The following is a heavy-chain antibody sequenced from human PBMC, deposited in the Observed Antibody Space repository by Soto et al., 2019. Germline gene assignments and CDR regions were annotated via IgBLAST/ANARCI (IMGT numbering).Heavy chain of an antibody. CDR2: INHSGST. J-gene: IGHJ4*02. Sequence: SETLSLTCAVYGGSFSGYYWSWIRQPPGKGLEWIGEINHSGSTNYNPSLKSRVTISVDTSKNQFSLKLSSVTAADTAVYYCARHGYNYGGGYFDYWGQGTLVTVSS. CDR3: ARHGYNYGGGYFDY. CDR1: GGSFSGYY. V-gene: IGHV4-34*01. D-gene: IGHD5-18*01.